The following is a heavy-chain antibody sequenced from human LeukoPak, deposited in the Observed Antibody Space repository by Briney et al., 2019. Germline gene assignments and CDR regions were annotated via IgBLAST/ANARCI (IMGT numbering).Heavy chain of an antibody. CDR2: ISYDGSNK. D-gene: IGHD3-22*01. CDR3: AKNSAYYDSSGYLRH. V-gene: IGHV3-30*18. CDR1: GFTFSSYG. Sequence: GRSLRLSCAASGFTFSSYGMHWVRQAPGKGLEWVAVISYDGSNKYYADSVKGRFTISRDNSKNTLYLQMNSLRAEDTAVYYCAKNSAYYDSSGYLRHWGQGTLATVSS. J-gene: IGHJ1*01.